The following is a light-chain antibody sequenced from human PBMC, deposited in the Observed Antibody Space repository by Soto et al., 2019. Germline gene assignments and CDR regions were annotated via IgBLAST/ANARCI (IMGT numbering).Light chain of an antibody. J-gene: IGKJ1*01. CDR2: LGS. V-gene: IGKV2-28*01. CDR1: QSLLHSNGYNY. CDR3: MQALQIRVE. Sequence: DSVMTQSPLSLSVTPGEPASISCRSSQSLLHSNGYNYVDWYLQRPGQSPQLLIYLGSHRASGVPDRVSGSGSGTDFTLKISRVEAEDVGVYYCMQALQIRVEFGQGTKVQI.